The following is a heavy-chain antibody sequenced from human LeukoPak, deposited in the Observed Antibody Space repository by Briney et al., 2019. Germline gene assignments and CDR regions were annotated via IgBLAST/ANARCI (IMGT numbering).Heavy chain of an antibody. CDR3: ARGGTNMVGYFDY. CDR1: GFTFSRYA. V-gene: IGHV3-30-3*01. CDR2: ISYDGSNK. D-gene: IGHD2/OR15-2a*01. J-gene: IGHJ4*02. Sequence: PGGSLRLSCAASGFTFSRYAMHWVRQAPGKGLEWVAVISYDGSNKYYADSVKGRFTISRDNSKNTLYLQMNSLRAEDTAVYYCARGGTNMVGYFDYWGQGTLVTVSS.